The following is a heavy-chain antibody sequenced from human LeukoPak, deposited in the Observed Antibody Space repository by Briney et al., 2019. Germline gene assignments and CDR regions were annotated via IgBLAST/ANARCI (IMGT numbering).Heavy chain of an antibody. D-gene: IGHD2-2*01. CDR3: ARLPFCSTSSCYSTWSTVFDY. J-gene: IGHJ4*02. CDR2: IYPGDSDT. V-gene: IGHV5-51*01. Sequence: GESLKISCQVSGYSFTSQWIGWVRQMPGKGLEWMGIIYPGDSDTRYSPSFQGQVSLSADKSIATTYLQWSGLKASDTAMFYCARLPFCSTSSCYSTWSTVFDYWGQGTLVTVSS. CDR1: GYSFTSQW.